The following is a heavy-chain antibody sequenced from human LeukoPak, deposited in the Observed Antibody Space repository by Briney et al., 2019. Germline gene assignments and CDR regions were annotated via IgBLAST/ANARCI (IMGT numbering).Heavy chain of an antibody. V-gene: IGHV3-30*02. CDR2: IRFDGSNE. D-gene: IGHD4-17*01. CDR3: ARDRGVAAVTYYYLDH. J-gene: IGHJ4*02. CDR1: GFIFSTYG. Sequence: GGSLRLSCAASGFIFSTYGMHWVRQAPGKGLEWVTFIRFDGSNEYYADSVKGRFTISRDNSKNTLYLQMNSLRVGDTAVYYCARDRGVAAVTYYYLDHWGQGTLVTVSS.